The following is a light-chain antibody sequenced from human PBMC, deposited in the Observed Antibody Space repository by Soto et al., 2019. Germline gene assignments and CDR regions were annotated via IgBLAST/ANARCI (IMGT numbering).Light chain of an antibody. CDR1: QSISSW. Sequence: DIQMTQSPSTLSASVGDRVTITCRASQSISSWLAWYQQKPGKAPKLLIYDASSLESGVPSRFSGSGSGTEFTLTISRLQPDDFATYYCQQYNSAWTFGQGTNVDIK. J-gene: IGKJ1*01. V-gene: IGKV1-5*01. CDR3: QQYNSAWT. CDR2: DAS.